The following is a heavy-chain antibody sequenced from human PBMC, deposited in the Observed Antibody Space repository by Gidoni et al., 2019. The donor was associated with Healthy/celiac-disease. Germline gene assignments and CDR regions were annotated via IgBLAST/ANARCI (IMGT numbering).Heavy chain of an antibody. CDR3: ARVLASGMDV. CDR2: ISSSSSYI. J-gene: IGHJ6*02. CDR1: GFTFSSYS. V-gene: IGHV3-21*01. Sequence: EVQLVESGGGLVKPGGSLSLSCAASGFTFSSYSMIWVRQAPGKGLEWVSSISSSSSYIYYADSVKGRFTISRDNAKNSLYLQMNSLRAEDTAVYYCARVLASGMDVWGQGTTVTVSS.